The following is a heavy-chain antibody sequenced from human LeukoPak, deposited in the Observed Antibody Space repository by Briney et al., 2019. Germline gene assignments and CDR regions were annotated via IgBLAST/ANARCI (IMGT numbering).Heavy chain of an antibody. Sequence: SETLSLTCAVYGGSFSGYYWSWIRQPPGKGLEWIGEVNHSGSTNYNPSLKGRVTISVDTSKNQFSLKLSSVTAADTAVYYCARLTAAFDYWGQGTLVTVSS. V-gene: IGHV4-34*01. CDR2: VNHSGST. J-gene: IGHJ4*02. CDR3: ARLTAAFDY. CDR1: GGSFSGYY. D-gene: IGHD2-15*01.